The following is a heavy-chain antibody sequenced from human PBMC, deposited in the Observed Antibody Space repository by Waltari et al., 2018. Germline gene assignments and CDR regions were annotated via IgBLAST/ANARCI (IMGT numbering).Heavy chain of an antibody. CDR1: GFTFSSYS. V-gene: IGHV3-21*01. CDR2: ISSSSSYI. CDR3: ARDRGATGTTDDY. Sequence: EVQLVESGGGLVKPGGSLRLSCAASGFTFSSYSMNWVRQAPGKGLEWVSSISSSSSYIYYADSVKGRFTISRDNAKNSLYLQMNSLRAEDTAVYYCARDRGATGTTDDYWGQGTLVTVSS. J-gene: IGHJ4*02. D-gene: IGHD1-1*01.